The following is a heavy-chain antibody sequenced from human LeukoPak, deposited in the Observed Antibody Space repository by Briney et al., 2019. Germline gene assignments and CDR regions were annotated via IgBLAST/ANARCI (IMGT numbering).Heavy chain of an antibody. Sequence: SGGSLRLFCAASGFTFSSYGMHWVRQAPGKGLEWVAVIWYDGSKKYYADSVKGRFTISRDNSKNTVYLQMNSLRAEDTAVYYCARVSPEIVVVTGTGAPDYWGQGTLVTVSS. V-gene: IGHV3-33*01. CDR1: GFTFSSYG. D-gene: IGHD2-21*02. CDR2: IWYDGSKK. CDR3: ARVSPEIVVVTGTGAPDY. J-gene: IGHJ4*02.